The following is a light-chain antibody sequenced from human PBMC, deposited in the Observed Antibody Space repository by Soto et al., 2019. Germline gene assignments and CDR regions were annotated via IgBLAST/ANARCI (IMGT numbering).Light chain of an antibody. V-gene: IGKV3-15*01. CDR1: QSVSNN. CDR3: MQSIQLPPT. J-gene: IGKJ4*01. CDR2: GAS. Sequence: EIVMTQSPATLSVSPGERATLSCRASQSVSNNLAWYQQKPGQAPRLLIYGASTRATGIPARFSGSGSGTDFTLKISRVEAEDVGVYYCMQSIQLPPTFGGGTKVDIK.